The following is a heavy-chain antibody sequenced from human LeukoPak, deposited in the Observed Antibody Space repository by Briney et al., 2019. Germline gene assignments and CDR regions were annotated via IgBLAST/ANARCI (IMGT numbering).Heavy chain of an antibody. V-gene: IGHV3-11*04. CDR2: ISSSGSTI. Sequence: GGSLRLSCAASGFTFSDYYMSWIRQAPGRGLEWVSYISSSGSTIYYADSVKGRFTISRDNAKNSLYLQMNSLRAEDTAVYYCARVGDFWSGGPGTRRFDPWGQGTLVTVSS. J-gene: IGHJ5*02. D-gene: IGHD3-3*01. CDR3: ARVGDFWSGGPGTRRFDP. CDR1: GFTFSDYY.